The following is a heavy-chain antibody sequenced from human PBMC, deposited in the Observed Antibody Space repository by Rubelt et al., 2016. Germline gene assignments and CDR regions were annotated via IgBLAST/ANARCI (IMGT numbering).Heavy chain of an antibody. D-gene: IGHD3-3*01. J-gene: IGHJ3*02. Sequence: QVQLVQSGAEVKKPGASVKVSCKASGYTFTSYAISWVRQAPGQGLEWMGGIIPIFGTANDARKCPGRVTIAADESRSTAYRELSSLRSEDTAVYYCARDFLEWSDAFDIWGQGTMVTVSS. CDR3: ARDFLEWSDAFDI. CDR1: GYTFTSYA. CDR2: IIPIFGTA. V-gene: IGHV1-69*13.